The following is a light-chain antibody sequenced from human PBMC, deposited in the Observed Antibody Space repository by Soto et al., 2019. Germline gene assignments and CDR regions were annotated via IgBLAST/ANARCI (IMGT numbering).Light chain of an antibody. CDR2: DAS. J-gene: IGKJ1*01. CDR3: QQYGDSPRT. CDR1: QSVSSSY. V-gene: IGKV3-20*01. Sequence: EIVLTQSPGTLSLSPGERATLSCRASQSVSSSYLAWYQQKPGQAPRVLIYDASSRATGIPDRFSGSGSGTVFTLTISRLEPEDFALYYCQQYGDSPRTFGQGTRVEIK.